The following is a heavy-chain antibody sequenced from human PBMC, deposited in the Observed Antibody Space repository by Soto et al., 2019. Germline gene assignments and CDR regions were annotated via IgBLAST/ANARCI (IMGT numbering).Heavy chain of an antibody. J-gene: IGHJ5*02. CDR2: MQPSTGRT. CDR1: GYSFTSLD. CDR3: ARDSSARGWFDP. D-gene: IGHD6-13*01. Sequence: AAVKVSCKASGYSFTSLDINWVRQTAGQGLEWMGWMQPSTGRTGYAQKFQGRVTMTRDTSINTAYMELTTLTSDDTAFYYCARDSSARGWFDPWGPGTLVTVSS. V-gene: IGHV1-8*01.